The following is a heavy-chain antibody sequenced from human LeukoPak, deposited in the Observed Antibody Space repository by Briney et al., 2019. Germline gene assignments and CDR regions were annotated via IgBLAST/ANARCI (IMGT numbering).Heavy chain of an antibody. V-gene: IGHV4-59*01. CDR2: IYYSGST. D-gene: IGHD1-14*01. CDR3: ARDNPPEAFDI. CDR1: GGSISSYY. Sequence: PSETLSLTCTVSGGSISSYYWSWIRQPPGKGLEWIGYIYYSGSTNYNPSLKSRVTISVDTSKNQFSLKLSSVTAADTAVYYCARDNPPEAFDIWGQGKRVTVSS. J-gene: IGHJ3*02.